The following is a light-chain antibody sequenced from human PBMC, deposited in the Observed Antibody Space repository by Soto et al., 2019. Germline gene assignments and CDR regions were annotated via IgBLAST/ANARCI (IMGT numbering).Light chain of an antibody. CDR3: QQCHNWPRT. V-gene: IGKV3-11*01. Sequence: EIVLTQSPATLSLSPGERATLSCRASQSVSSYLAWYQRKPGQAPRLLIYDASNRATGIPARFSGSGSGTDFTLTISSLEPEDFAVYYCQQCHNWPRTFGQGTKVDIK. CDR2: DAS. J-gene: IGKJ1*01. CDR1: QSVSSY.